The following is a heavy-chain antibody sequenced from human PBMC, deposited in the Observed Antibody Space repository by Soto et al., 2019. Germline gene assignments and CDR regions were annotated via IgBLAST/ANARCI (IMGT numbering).Heavy chain of an antibody. D-gene: IGHD6-19*01. CDR3: AGGAGSGSGNFDY. CDR2: VYYSGST. V-gene: IGHV4-39*01. CDR1: GGSISSSSYN. J-gene: IGHJ4*01. Sequence: QLQLQESGPGLVKPSETLSLTCTVSGGSISSSSYNWGWIRQPPGKGLEWIGSVYYSGSTYYNPSLKSRVTVAVDTSNKGISLGLTSVTATDTAVYYCAGGAGSGSGNFDYWGHGTLVTVSS.